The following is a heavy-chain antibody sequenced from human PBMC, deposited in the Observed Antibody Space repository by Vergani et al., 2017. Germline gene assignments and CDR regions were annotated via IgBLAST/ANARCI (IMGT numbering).Heavy chain of an antibody. D-gene: IGHD5-12*01. CDR2: ISGSGGST. Sequence: VDLIESGGDLVQPGGSLRLSCAASGFTFNHYAMNWVRQAPGKGLEWVSGISGSGGSTYYAGSVKGRFTISRDSSKNTLYLQMNSLSAGDTAVYYCAKANPRNSGYDYLYYYHAMDVWGQGTTVTVSS. J-gene: IGHJ6*02. V-gene: IGHV3-23*01. CDR3: AKANPRNSGYDYLYYYHAMDV. CDR1: GFTFNHYA.